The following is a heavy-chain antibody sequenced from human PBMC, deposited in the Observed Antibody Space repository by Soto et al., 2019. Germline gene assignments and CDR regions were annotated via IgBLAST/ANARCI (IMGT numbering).Heavy chain of an antibody. CDR1: GGSIRSYY. J-gene: IGHJ6*02. D-gene: IGHD2-21*02. CDR2: LYNSGST. V-gene: IGHV4-59*01. Sequence: QVRLQESGPGLVKPSETLSLTCTVSGGSIRSYYWSWIRQAPGKGLEWIGYLYNSGSTVYNPSLKSRVTRSVDTSKNQFSLKLNSVTAADTAVYYCARDLWGYCGTDCYPLDVWGQGTTVTVSS. CDR3: ARDLWGYCGTDCYPLDV.